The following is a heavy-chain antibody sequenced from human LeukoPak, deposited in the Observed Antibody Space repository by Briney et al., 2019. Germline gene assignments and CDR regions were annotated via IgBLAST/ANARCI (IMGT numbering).Heavy chain of an antibody. D-gene: IGHD5-24*01. CDR3: ATSNFRDGYNYPFDY. J-gene: IGHJ4*02. CDR1: GGSISSYY. Sequence: SETLSLTCTVSGGSISSYYWSWIRQLPGKGLEWIGYIYYSGSTNYNPSLKSRVTISVDTSKNQFSLKLSSVTAADTAVYYCATSNFRDGYNYPFDYWGQGTLVTVSS. V-gene: IGHV4-59*08. CDR2: IYYSGST.